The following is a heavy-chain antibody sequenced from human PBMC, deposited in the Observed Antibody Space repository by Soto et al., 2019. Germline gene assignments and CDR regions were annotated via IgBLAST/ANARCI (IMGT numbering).Heavy chain of an antibody. CDR1: GLTFSDRY. Sequence: EVQLVESGGGLVQPGGSLRLSCAASGLTFSDRYMDWVRQAPGKGLEWVGRIRKKTNSYTTEYAASVKGRCINSRDDSTNSLYMQMSSLKTEDTAVYSCTTVTTVDYYFDYWGQGTLVTVSS. V-gene: IGHV3-72*01. CDR3: TTVTTVDYYFDY. J-gene: IGHJ4*02. CDR2: IRKKTNSYTT. D-gene: IGHD4-17*01.